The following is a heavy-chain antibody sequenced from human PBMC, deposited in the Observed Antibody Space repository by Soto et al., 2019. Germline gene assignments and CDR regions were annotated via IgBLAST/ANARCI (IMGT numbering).Heavy chain of an antibody. J-gene: IGHJ4*03. CDR3: ARPIYDPWAFGI. V-gene: IGHV4-39*01. CDR2: IYYSGSA. D-gene: IGHD3-22*01. CDR1: GDSMTISDFL. Sequence: SXTLSLTCTVSGDSMTISDFLWGWVLQSPGKGLEWIGGIYYSGSAYYNPSLGSRATLSVDTSRNQFFLSVTSVTAADTAVYYCARPIYDPWAFGIWGQGKLCTVSS.